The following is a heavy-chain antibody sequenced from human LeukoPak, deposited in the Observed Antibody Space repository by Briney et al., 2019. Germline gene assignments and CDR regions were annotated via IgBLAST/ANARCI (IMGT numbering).Heavy chain of an antibody. CDR1: GYAIISGGFS. J-gene: IGHJ4*02. V-gene: IGHV4-30-2*01. Sequence: SQTLSLTCTVSGYAIISGGFSWNWIRQPPGKGLEWIGCIYDRGPAHYNPSLKSRFTISVDRPKNQFSLKLSSVTAADTAVYYCASSGSILPYYFDYWGQGTLVTVSS. D-gene: IGHD1-26*01. CDR3: ASSGSILPYYFDY. CDR2: IYDRGPA.